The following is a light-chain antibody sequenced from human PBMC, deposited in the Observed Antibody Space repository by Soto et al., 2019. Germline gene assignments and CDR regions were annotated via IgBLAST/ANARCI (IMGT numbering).Light chain of an antibody. CDR1: QGVSSSF. V-gene: IGKV3-20*01. Sequence: EIVVTQSPGTLSLSPGARATLSCRASQGVSSSFLAWYQQKPGQAPRLLIYAASSRATGIQDRFSGSGSGTDCTVTISRLVTEDIAVYSCQHSGSSARTFGQGSKRE. CDR3: QHSGSSART. J-gene: IGKJ2*02. CDR2: AAS.